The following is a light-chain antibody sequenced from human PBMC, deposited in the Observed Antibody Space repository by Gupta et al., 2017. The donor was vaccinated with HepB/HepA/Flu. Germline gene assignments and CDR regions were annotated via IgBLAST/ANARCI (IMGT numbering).Light chain of an antibody. CDR1: QSVSSN. CDR2: GAS. Sequence: ETLMTQSPATLSVPPGERVTLSCRASQSVSSNLAWYQKKPGQAPRLLIYGASTRATGIPARFSGSGSGTEFTLTISSLQSEDFAVYYCQQYDGRPPLTFGGGTKVEIK. J-gene: IGKJ4*01. V-gene: IGKV3-15*01. CDR3: QQYDGRPPLT.